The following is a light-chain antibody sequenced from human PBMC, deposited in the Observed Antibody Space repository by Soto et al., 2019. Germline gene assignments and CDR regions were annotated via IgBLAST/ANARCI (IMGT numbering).Light chain of an antibody. CDR2: EVN. CDR1: SGSIASNY. J-gene: IGLJ2*01. CDR3: QSYDSSKLVV. Sequence: NFMLTQPHSVSQSPGKTVTISCTRSSGSIASNYVQWYQQRPGSAPTTVIYEVNQRPSGVPDRFSGSIDSSSNSASLTISGLKTEDEADYYCQSYDSSKLVVFGGGTKLTVL. V-gene: IGLV6-57*04.